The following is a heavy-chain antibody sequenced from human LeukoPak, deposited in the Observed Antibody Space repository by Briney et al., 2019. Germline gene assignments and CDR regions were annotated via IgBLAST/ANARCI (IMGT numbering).Heavy chain of an antibody. Sequence: GGSLRLSCAASGFTFSSYGMHWVRQAPGKGLEWVAFIRYDGSNKYYADSVKGRFTISRDNSKNTLYLQMNSLRAEDTAVYYCAKDGAGIAAAGPLFYWGQGTLVTVSS. D-gene: IGHD6-13*01. CDR1: GFTFSSYG. J-gene: IGHJ4*02. CDR3: AKDGAGIAAAGPLFY. V-gene: IGHV3-30*02. CDR2: IRYDGSNK.